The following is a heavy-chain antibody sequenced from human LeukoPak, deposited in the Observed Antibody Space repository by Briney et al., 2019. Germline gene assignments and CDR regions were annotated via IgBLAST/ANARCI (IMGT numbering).Heavy chain of an antibody. CDR1: GGAITSSSYY. CDR2: IYYTGTT. CDR3: ARLGSSYWYFDY. J-gene: IGHJ4*02. D-gene: IGHD2-15*01. Sequence: SETLSLTCSVSGGAITSSSYYWAWVRQPPGKGLEWIGSIYYTGTTNYNPSLQRRLTISVDTSKNQSSLKLSSVTAADTAVYYCARLGSSYWYFDYWGQGILVTVSS. V-gene: IGHV4-39*01.